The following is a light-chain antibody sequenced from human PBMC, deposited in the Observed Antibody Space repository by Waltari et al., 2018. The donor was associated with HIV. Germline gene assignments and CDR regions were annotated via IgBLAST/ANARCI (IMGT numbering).Light chain of an antibody. CDR2: QDT. J-gene: IGLJ3*02. Sequence: SYDLTQPPSVSVSSGQTDTVTCPGVHLGHTYVSWSQQRSGQSPVFVIYQDTKRPPGIPERFFGSTSENTATLTIYETQPLDEAHYSCQAWDSGTIVFGGGTNLTVL. V-gene: IGLV3-1*01. CDR1: HLGHTY. CDR3: QAWDSGTIV.